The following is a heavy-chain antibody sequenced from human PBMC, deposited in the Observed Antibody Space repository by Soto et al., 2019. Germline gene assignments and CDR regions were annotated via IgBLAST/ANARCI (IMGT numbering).Heavy chain of an antibody. V-gene: IGHV3-7*01. CDR2: IKQDGSEK. D-gene: IGHD1-1*01. Sequence: GGSLRLSCAASGFTFSSHWMSWVRQAPGKGLEWVATIKQDGSEKYYVDSVKGRFTISRDNAENSLSLQMDSLRAEDTAVYYCARQTAGTTGRVDYWGQGNLVTVSS. CDR1: GFTFSSHW. J-gene: IGHJ4*02. CDR3: ARQTAGTTGRVDY.